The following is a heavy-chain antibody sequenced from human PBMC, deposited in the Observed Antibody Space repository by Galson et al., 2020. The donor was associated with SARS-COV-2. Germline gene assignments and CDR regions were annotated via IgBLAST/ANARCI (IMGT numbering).Heavy chain of an antibody. Sequence: NSGGSLRLSCAASGFPFRTYSINWSRQAPGKGLEWVPSISTSSRYIYYADSVKGRFTISRDNAKTSLYLQMNSLRADDTAVYYCARDEGIRGDNDGRHDYVMDVWGQGTTVTVSS. D-gene: IGHD5-18*01. CDR2: ISTSSRYI. V-gene: IGHV3-21*01. J-gene: IGHJ6*02. CDR3: ARDEGIRGDNDGRHDYVMDV. CDR1: GFPFRTYS.